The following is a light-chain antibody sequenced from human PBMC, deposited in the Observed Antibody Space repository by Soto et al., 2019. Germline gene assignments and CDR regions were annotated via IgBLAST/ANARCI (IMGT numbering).Light chain of an antibody. CDR2: EVS. CDR3: SSYAGSNNLL. J-gene: IGLJ2*01. CDR1: SSDVGGYNY. V-gene: IGLV2-8*01. Sequence: QSALTQPPSAAGSPGQSVTISCTGTSSDVGGYNYVSWYQQHPGKAPKLMIYEVSKRPSGVPDRLSGSKSGNTAYLTVSGLQAEDEADYYCSSYAGSNNLLFGGGTKLTVL.